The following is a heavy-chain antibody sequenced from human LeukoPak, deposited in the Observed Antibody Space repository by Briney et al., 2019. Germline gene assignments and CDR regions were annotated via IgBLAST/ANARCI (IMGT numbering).Heavy chain of an antibody. J-gene: IGHJ4*02. Sequence: PGGSLRPSCAASGFTFSSHAMHWVRQAPGKGLEWVAVISYDGSNKYYADSVKGRFTISRGNSKNTLYLQMNSLRGEDTAVSYCARGWGVVEGGGWDFDYWGQGTLVTVSS. CDR1: GFTFSSHA. CDR2: ISYDGSNK. V-gene: IGHV3-30*01. CDR3: ARGWGVVEGGGWDFDY. D-gene: IGHD2-21*01.